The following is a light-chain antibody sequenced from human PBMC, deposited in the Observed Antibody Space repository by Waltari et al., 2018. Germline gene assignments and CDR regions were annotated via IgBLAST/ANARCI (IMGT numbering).Light chain of an antibody. Sequence: SYELTQPPSVSVSPGQTATITCSGDGLGDKYVWWDQQTPGQSPVAVIYSDDKRPSGIPGRFSGSNSGNTATLTIGGTQTTDEGDYYCQAWDDTTVVFGAGTKVTV. CDR3: QAWDDTTVV. CDR1: GLGDKY. V-gene: IGLV3-1*01. J-gene: IGLJ2*01. CDR2: SDD.